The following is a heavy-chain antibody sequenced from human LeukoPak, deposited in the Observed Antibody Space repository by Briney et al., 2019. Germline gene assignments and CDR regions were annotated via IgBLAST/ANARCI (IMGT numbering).Heavy chain of an antibody. Sequence: SETLSLTCTVSGGSMNTYYWTWIRQTAGGVLEWIGQVHNSVGTTYNPSLRSRVSLSLDTSKNHFSLRLASVTAADTAVYFCARERDHGYSYGHVLDFWGQGIPVTVSS. V-gene: IGHV4-4*07. CDR2: VHNSVGT. CDR3: ARERDHGYSYGHVLDF. J-gene: IGHJ4*02. D-gene: IGHD5-18*01. CDR1: GGSMNTYY.